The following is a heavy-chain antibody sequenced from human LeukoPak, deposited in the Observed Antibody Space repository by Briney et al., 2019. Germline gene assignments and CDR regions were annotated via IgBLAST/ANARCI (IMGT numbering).Heavy chain of an antibody. D-gene: IGHD5-12*01. Sequence: GGSLRLSCAASGFTFSSYAMTWHRQAPGKGLEWVSGISGSGGSSYSADSVKGRFTIYRDNSKKTLYMQMNSLRAEDTAVYYCTKHRWGWIDAFDIWGQGTMVTVSS. CDR3: TKHRWGWIDAFDI. CDR2: ISGSGGSS. CDR1: GFTFSSYA. J-gene: IGHJ3*02. V-gene: IGHV3-23*01.